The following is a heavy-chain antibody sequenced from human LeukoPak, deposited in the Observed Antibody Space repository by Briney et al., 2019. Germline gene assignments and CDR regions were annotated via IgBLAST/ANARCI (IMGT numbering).Heavy chain of an antibody. CDR3: ARGALVVPAATFDY. J-gene: IGHJ4*02. D-gene: IGHD2-2*01. CDR1: GGSISSSAYF. Sequence: PSETLSLTCSVSGGSISSSAYFWGWIRQPPGKGLEWIGTIYHTGTTYYNPSLQSRFTISVDTSKNPSSLNLSSVTAADTAVYYCARGALVVPAATFDYWGQGTLVTVSS. CDR2: IYHTGTT. V-gene: IGHV4-39*07.